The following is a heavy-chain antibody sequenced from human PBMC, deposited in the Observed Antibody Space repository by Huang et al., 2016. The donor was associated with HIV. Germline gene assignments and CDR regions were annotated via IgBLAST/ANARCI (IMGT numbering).Heavy chain of an antibody. CDR3: ARGGVLAAAVFDY. J-gene: IGHJ4*02. CDR2: VYYSGSP. V-gene: IGHV4-59*11. CDR1: GGSIGRHY. Sequence: QVQLQESGPGLVRPSETLSLICTVSGGSIGRHYWSWIRQPPGKGLEGIGSVYYSGSPYYSPSLKSRVTTSVDTSKNQFSLRLSSVTSADTAVYYCARGGVLAAAVFDYWGQGALVTVSS. D-gene: IGHD6-13*01.